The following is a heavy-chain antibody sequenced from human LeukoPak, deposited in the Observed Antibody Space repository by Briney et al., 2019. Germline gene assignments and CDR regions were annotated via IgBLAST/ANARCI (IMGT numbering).Heavy chain of an antibody. CDR2: IKQDGSET. CDR3: VRVEGRSSCPDY. V-gene: IGHV3-7*01. Sequence: GGSLRLSCAASGFTFSSYWMSWVRQAPGKGLEWVANIKQDGSETYYVDSVKGRFTISRDNAKNSLFLQMNSLRAEVTAVYYCVRVEGRSSCPDYWGQGTLVTVSS. CDR1: GFTFSSYW. J-gene: IGHJ4*02. D-gene: IGHD6-13*01.